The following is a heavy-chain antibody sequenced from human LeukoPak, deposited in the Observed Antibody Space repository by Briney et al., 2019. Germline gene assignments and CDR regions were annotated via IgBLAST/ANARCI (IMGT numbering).Heavy chain of an antibody. D-gene: IGHD5-24*01. CDR3: AKSGYNRFDY. CDR2: ISGSGSGGST. CDR1: GFTFSNYG. V-gene: IGHV3-23*01. J-gene: IGHJ4*02. Sequence: GGSLRLSCVASGFTFSNYGMSWVRQAPGKGLEWVSSISGSGSGGSTYYADSVKGRFTISRDNSKNTLYLQMNSLRAEDTAVYYCAKSGYNRFDYWGQGTLVTVSS.